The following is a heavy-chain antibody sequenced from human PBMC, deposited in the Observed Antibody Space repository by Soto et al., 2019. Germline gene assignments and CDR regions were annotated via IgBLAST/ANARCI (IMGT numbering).Heavy chain of an antibody. J-gene: IGHJ3*02. V-gene: IGHV3-33*08. CDR1: GFTFSSYG. D-gene: IGHD3-10*01. CDR3: TTPLVRGDRGAFDI. CDR2: ISYDGSNK. Sequence: GGSLRLSCAASGFTFSSYGMHWVRQAPGKGLEWVAVISYDGSNKYYAAPVKGRFTISTDDSKNTLYLQMNSLKTEDTAVYYCTTPLVRGDRGAFDIWGQGTMVTVSS.